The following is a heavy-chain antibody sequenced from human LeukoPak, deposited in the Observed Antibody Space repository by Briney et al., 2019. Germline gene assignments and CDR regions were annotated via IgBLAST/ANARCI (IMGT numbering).Heavy chain of an antibody. D-gene: IGHD5-24*01. CDR1: GFTFSSYA. CDR3: AKDVHVRVATILWLYYFDY. Sequence: PGASLRLSCAASGFTFSSYAMSWVRQAPGQGLEWVSGISGSGGSTYYADYVKGRFTISRDNAKSTLYLQLNSLRAEDTAVYYCAKDVHVRVATILWLYYFDYWGQGTLVTVSS. J-gene: IGHJ4*02. CDR2: ISGSGGST. V-gene: IGHV3-23*01.